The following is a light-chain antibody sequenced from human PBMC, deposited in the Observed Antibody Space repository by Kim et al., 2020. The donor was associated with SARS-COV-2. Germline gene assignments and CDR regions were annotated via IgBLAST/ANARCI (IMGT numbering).Light chain of an antibody. CDR3: NSRDSSGNLLV. Sequence: ALGQTVRITCQGDSLRSDYASWYQQKPGQAPVLVIYGKNSRPSGIPDRYSGSSSGNTASLTITGTQAEDEADYYCNSRDSSGNLLVFGGGTKLTVL. J-gene: IGLJ3*02. CDR2: GKN. CDR1: SLRSDY. V-gene: IGLV3-19*01.